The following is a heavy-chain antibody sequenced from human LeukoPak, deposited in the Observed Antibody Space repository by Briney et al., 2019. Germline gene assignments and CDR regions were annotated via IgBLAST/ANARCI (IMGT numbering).Heavy chain of an antibody. D-gene: IGHD3-16*01. V-gene: IGHV4-59*01. CDR3: ARVHGVNVGGGWLDP. CDR2: SHYSGST. CDR1: GGSISSYY. J-gene: IGHJ5*02. Sequence: SETLCLTCTVSGGSISSYYWGWIRQPPGKGLEWIGYSHYSGSTNCISSLKSRVTISVDTSKNQFSLKLSSVTAADTATYYCARVHGVNVGGGWLDPWGQGTLVTVSS.